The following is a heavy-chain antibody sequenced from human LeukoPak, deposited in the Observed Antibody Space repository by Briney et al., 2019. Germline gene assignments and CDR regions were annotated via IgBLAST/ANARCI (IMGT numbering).Heavy chain of an antibody. D-gene: IGHD3-10*01. J-gene: IGHJ5*02. V-gene: IGHV3-11*01. Sequence: GGSLRLSCAASGFTFSDYYMSWIRQAPGKGLEWVSYISSSGSTIYYADSVKGRFTISRDNAKNSLYLQMNSLRAEDTAVYYCAREAVELLWFGEPTRGWFDPWGQGTLVTVSS. CDR2: ISSSGSTI. CDR1: GFTFSDYY. CDR3: AREAVELLWFGEPTRGWFDP.